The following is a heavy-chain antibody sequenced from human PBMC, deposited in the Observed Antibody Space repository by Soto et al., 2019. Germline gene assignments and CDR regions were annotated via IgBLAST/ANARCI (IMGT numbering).Heavy chain of an antibody. J-gene: IGHJ3*02. CDR1: GFTFSSYA. Sequence: GGSLRLSCAASGFTFSSYAMSWVRQAPGKGLEWVSAISGSGGSTYYADSVKGRFTISRDNSKNTLYLQMNSLRAVDTAVYYCAKDRCSGGSCEDDAFDIWGQGTMVTVSS. D-gene: IGHD2-15*01. CDR3: AKDRCSGGSCEDDAFDI. CDR2: ISGSGGST. V-gene: IGHV3-23*01.